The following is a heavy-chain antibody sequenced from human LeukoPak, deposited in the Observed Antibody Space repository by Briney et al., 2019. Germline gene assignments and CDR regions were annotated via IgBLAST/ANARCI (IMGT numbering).Heavy chain of an antibody. V-gene: IGHV3-48*03. CDR3: AKLWWEPNDY. CDR2: ISSSGSTI. CDR1: GFTFSSYE. D-gene: IGHD2-21*01. J-gene: IGHJ4*02. Sequence: QPGGSLRLSCAASGFTFSSYEMNWVRQAPGKGLEWVSYISSSGSTIYHADSVKGRFTISRGNSKNTLYLQMNSLRAEDTAVYYCAKLWWEPNDYWGQGTLVTVSS.